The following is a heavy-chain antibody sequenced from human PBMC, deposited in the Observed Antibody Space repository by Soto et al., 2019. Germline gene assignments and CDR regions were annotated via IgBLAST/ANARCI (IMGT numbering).Heavy chain of an antibody. CDR2: IYPGDSDT. Sequence: RGESLKISCKGSGYSFTSYWIGWLRQMPGKGLEWMGIIYPGDSDTRYSPSFQGQVTISADKSISTAYLQWSSLKASDTAMYYCARHGCSSTSCYDNYYYYGMDVWGQGTTVTVSS. V-gene: IGHV5-51*01. J-gene: IGHJ6*02. D-gene: IGHD2-2*01. CDR3: ARHGCSSTSCYDNYYYYGMDV. CDR1: GYSFTSYW.